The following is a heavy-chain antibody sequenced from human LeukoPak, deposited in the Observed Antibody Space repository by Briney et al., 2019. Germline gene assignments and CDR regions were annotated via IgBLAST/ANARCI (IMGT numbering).Heavy chain of an antibody. V-gene: IGHV1-8*02. CDR3: ARATPGGLHGYSFDY. CDR2: MNPNSGNT. J-gene: IGHJ4*02. D-gene: IGHD5-24*01. CDR1: GYTFNNYD. Sequence: ASXKVSCKASGYTFNNYDINWVRQATGQGLEWMGWMNPNSGNTGFAQKFQDRVSINRDTSINTAYMELTSLRSGDTAVYYCARATPGGLHGYSFDYWGQGTVVTVYS.